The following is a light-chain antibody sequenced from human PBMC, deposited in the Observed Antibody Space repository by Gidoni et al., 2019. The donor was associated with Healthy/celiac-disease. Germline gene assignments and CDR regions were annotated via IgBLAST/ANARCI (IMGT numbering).Light chain of an antibody. CDR2: GAS. CDR3: QQYNNWPPLT. CDR1: QSVSSN. J-gene: IGKJ4*01. V-gene: IGKV3-15*01. Sequence: IVMTQSPATLSVSPGERATLSCRASQSVSSNLAWYQQKPGQAPRLLIYGASTRATGIPARFSGSGSGTDFTLTISSLQSEDFAVYYCQQYNNWPPLTFGGXTKVEIK.